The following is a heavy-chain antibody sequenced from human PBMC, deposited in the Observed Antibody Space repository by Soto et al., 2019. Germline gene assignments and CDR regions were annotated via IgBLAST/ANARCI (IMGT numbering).Heavy chain of an antibody. Sequence: QVQLQESGPGLVKSSQTLSLTCTVSGGSISSDGNYWSWIRQQPAKGLEWIGYIYYSWSTYYNPSLKSRVTISVDTSKNQFSLKLNSVTAADTAVYYCARARMVRGIIYYYGMDVWGQGTTVTVSS. CDR2: IYYSWST. D-gene: IGHD3-10*01. CDR3: ARARMVRGIIYYYGMDV. J-gene: IGHJ6*02. V-gene: IGHV4-31*03. CDR1: GGSISSDGNY.